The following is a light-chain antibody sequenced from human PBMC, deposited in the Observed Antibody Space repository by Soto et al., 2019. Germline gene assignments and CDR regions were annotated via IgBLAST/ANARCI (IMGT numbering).Light chain of an antibody. J-gene: IGKJ4*01. CDR2: AAS. CDR3: QQSYSTPLT. V-gene: IGKV1-39*01. Sequence: DIQMTQSPSSLSASVGDRVTITCRASQSIRSYLNYYHQKPGKAPKLLIYAASSLQSGVPSRFSGSGSGTDFTLTISSLQPEDFATYYCQQSYSTPLTFGGGTKVESK. CDR1: QSIRSY.